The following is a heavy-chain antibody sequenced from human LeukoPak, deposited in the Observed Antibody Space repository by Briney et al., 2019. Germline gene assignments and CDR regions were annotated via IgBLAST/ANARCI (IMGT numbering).Heavy chain of an antibody. CDR1: GFTFRSYA. CDR3: AKDPRAGSGWGSFDY. J-gene: IGHJ4*02. CDR2: ISGSGDST. D-gene: IGHD6-19*01. V-gene: IGHV3-23*01. Sequence: PGGSLRLSCVASGFTFRSYAMSWVRQAPGKGLEWVSGISGSGDSTYYADSVKGRFSISRDNSKNTLYLQMNSLRAEDTAIYYCAKDPRAGSGWGSFDYWGQGTLVTVSS.